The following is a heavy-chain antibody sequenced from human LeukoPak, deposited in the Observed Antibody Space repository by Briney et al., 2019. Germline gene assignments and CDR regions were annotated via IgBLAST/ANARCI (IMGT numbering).Heavy chain of an antibody. CDR2: INSDGSST. CDR1: GFTFSSYW. Sequence: GGSLRLSCAASGFTFSSYWMHWVRQAPGKGLVWVSRINSDGSSTSYADSVKGRFTISRDNAKNTLYLQMNSLRAEDTAVYYCARAASAYCSSTSCHFDYWGQGTLVTVSS. J-gene: IGHJ4*02. V-gene: IGHV3-74*01. D-gene: IGHD2-2*01. CDR3: ARAASAYCSSTSCHFDY.